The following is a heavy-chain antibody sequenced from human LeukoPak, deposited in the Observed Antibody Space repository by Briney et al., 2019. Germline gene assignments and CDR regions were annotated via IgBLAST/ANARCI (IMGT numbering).Heavy chain of an antibody. J-gene: IGHJ4*02. CDR1: GFTFSSYG. CDR2: IWYDGNNK. CDR3: AKAPVVVPAAIDY. V-gene: IGHV3-33*06. Sequence: GGSLRLSCAASGFTFSSYGMHWVRQAPGKGLEWVAVIWYDGNNKYYADSVKGRFTISRDNSKNTLYLQMNSLRAEDTAVYYCAKAPVVVPAAIDYWGQGTLVTVSS. D-gene: IGHD2-2*02.